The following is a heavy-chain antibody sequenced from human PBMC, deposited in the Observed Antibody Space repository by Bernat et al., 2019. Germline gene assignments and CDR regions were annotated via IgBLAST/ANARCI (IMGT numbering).Heavy chain of an antibody. J-gene: IGHJ5*02. CDR2: INPKSGDT. CDR1: GYTFTGYY. V-gene: IGHV1-2*02. Sequence: QVQLVQSGTEVKKPGASVKVSCKASGYTFTGYYMHWVRQAPGQGLEYMGWINPKSGDTHYTQNFQGRVSMTRDTYSRTGYMEVSRLRSDDTAVYFGARDPYVYGDTLTWLDTWGQGTLVAVSS. CDR3: ARDPYVYGDTLTWLDT. D-gene: IGHD4-17*01.